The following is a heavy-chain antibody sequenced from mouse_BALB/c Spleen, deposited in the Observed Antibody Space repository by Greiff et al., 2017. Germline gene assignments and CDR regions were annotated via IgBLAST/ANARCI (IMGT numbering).Heavy chain of an antibody. J-gene: IGHJ4*01. D-gene: IGHD2-4*01. CDR1: GYTFTSYW. Sequence: QVQLQQPGAELVKPGAPVKLSCKASGYTFTSYWMNWVKQRPGRGLEWIGRIDPSDSETHYNQKFKDKATLTVDKSSSTAYIQLSSLTSEDSAVYYCAREDDYDFYYAMDYWGQGTSVTVSS. V-gene: IGHV1-69*02. CDR3: AREDDYDFYYAMDY. CDR2: IDPSDSET.